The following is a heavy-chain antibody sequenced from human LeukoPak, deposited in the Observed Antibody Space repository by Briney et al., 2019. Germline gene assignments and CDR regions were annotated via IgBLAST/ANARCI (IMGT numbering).Heavy chain of an antibody. CDR3: AKQIAVAVYYFDY. D-gene: IGHD6-19*01. CDR1: GFTFSSYA. J-gene: IGHJ4*02. V-gene: IGHV3-23*01. CDR2: ISGSGGST. Sequence: PGGSLRLSCAASGFTFSSYAMSWVRQAPGKGLEWVSAISGSGGSTYYADSVEGRFTISRDNSKNTLYLQMNSLRAEDTAVYYCAKQIAVAVYYFDYWGQGTLVTVSS.